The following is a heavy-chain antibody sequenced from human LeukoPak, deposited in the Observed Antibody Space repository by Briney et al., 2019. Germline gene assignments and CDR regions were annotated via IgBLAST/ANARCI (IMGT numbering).Heavy chain of an antibody. CDR1: GFTFSTYA. CDR3: APRVVGSAPFDY. D-gene: IGHD2-15*01. J-gene: IGHJ4*02. Sequence: GGSLRLSCAASGFTFSTYAMSWVRQAPGKGLEWVSAISGSTGRTYYADSVKGRFTISRDNSKNTLYLQMNNLRAEDTAVYYCAPRVVGSAPFDYWGQGTLVAVSS. CDR2: ISGSTGRT. V-gene: IGHV3-23*01.